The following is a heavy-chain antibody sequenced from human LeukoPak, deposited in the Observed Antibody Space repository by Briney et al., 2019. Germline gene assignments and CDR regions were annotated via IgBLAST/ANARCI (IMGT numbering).Heavy chain of an antibody. V-gene: IGHV4-39*01. CDR1: GGSISSSSYY. D-gene: IGHD3-9*01. CDR3: AGHVPYYDILTGYYRSTWFDP. Sequence: SETLSLTCTVSGGSISSSSYYWGWIRQPPGKGLEWIGSIYYSGSTYYNPSLKSRVTISVDTSKNQFSLKLSSVTAADTAVYYCAGHVPYYDILTGYYRSTWFDPWGQGTLVTVSS. J-gene: IGHJ5*02. CDR2: IYYSGST.